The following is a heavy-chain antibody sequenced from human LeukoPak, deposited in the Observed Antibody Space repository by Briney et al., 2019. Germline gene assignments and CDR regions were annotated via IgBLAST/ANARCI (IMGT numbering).Heavy chain of an antibody. CDR2: ISNDGSNE. CDR3: ARRGASWYYFDY. V-gene: IGHV3-30*14. D-gene: IGHD6-13*01. Sequence: GGSLRLSCAASGFTFSRSALHWVRQAPGKGLEWVAVISNDGSNEYYADSVRGRFTISRDNSMNTMYLQMNSLRAEDTAVYYCARRGASWYYFDYWGQGTLVTVSS. J-gene: IGHJ4*02. CDR1: GFTFSRSA.